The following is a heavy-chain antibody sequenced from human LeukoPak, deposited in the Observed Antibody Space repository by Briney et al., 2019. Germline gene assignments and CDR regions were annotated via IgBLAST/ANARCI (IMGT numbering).Heavy chain of an antibody. CDR3: ARFRDEVATPATRWFDP. J-gene: IGHJ5*02. D-gene: IGHD3-10*01. Sequence: GGSLRLSCAASGFSFEDFAMSWVRHPPGKGLEWVAGIDLNGGRTGFADSVKGRFTISRDNVKNTLFLQMNSLRDEDTALYYCARFRDEVATPATRWFDPWGQGTLVTVSS. CDR1: GFSFEDFA. CDR2: IDLNGGRT. V-gene: IGHV3-20*04.